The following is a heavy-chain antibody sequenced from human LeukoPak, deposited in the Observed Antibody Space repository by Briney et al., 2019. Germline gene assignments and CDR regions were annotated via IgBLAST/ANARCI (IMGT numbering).Heavy chain of an antibody. CDR1: GGSISNYY. CDR2: MYYSGST. J-gene: IGHJ4*02. CDR3: ARHKTTVTTVDY. D-gene: IGHD4-17*01. V-gene: IGHV4-59*08. Sequence: SETLSLTCTVSGGSISNYYWSWIRQSPGKGLEWIGYMYYSGSTNYNPSLESRVTISGDTSKNQFSLKLSSVTAADTAVYYCARHKTTVTTVDYWGQGTLVTVSS.